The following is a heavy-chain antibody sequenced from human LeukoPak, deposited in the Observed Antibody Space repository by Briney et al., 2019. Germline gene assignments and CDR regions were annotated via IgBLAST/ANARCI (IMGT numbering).Heavy chain of an antibody. Sequence: GGSLRLSCVASGFTVSSNYTSWVRQAPGKGLEWVSVIYSGGSTYYADSVKGRFTISRDKSKNTLYLQMNSLRAEDTAVYYCARDREDYWGQGTLVTVSS. V-gene: IGHV3-53*05. CDR3: ARDREDY. CDR2: IYSGGST. CDR1: GFTVSSNY. J-gene: IGHJ4*02. D-gene: IGHD3-10*01.